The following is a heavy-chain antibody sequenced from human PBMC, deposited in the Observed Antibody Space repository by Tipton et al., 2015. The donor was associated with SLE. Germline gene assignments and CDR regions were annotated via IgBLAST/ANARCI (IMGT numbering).Heavy chain of an antibody. Sequence: TLSLTCTVSGGSVSSISYHWSWIRQHPGKGLEWIGYIYYSGSPYYNPSLKSRVTISLDTSKNQFSLRLNSVTAADTAVYYCAREGGSYTAFDYWGQGTLVTVSS. D-gene: IGHD1-26*01. J-gene: IGHJ4*02. CDR3: AREGGSYTAFDY. CDR2: IYYSGSP. V-gene: IGHV4-31*03. CDR1: GGSVSSISYH.